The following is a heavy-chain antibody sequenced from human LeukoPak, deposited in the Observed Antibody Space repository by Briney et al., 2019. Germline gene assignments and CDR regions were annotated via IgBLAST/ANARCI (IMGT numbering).Heavy chain of an antibody. CDR1: GYTFTSYG. V-gene: IGHV1-18*04. D-gene: IGHD2-2*02. CDR2: ISAYNGNT. Sequence: ASVKVSCKASGYTFTSYGISWVRQAPGQGLEWMGWISAYNGNTNYAQKLQGRVTMTTDTSTSTAYMELRSLRSDDTAVYYCARLRTPDADCSSTSCYRSGAGRWFDPWGQGTLVTVSS. J-gene: IGHJ5*02. CDR3: ARLRTPDADCSSTSCYRSGAGRWFDP.